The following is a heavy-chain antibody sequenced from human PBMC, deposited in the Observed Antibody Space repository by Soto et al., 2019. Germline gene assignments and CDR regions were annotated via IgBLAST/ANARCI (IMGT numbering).Heavy chain of an antibody. CDR2: ISGSDHGT. V-gene: IGHV3-23*01. CDR3: AKDGLFLEVPPASLSY. D-gene: IGHD2-21*01. CDR1: VFTFSTYA. J-gene: IGHJ4*02. Sequence: PWWSPRLSCSASVFTFSTYAMNWFRQAPGKGLEWVSGISGSDHGTYYADSVRGRFTISRDNSRSTLYLQMNSLRAEDTAIYYCAKDGLFLEVPPASLSYWGQGTLVTVSS.